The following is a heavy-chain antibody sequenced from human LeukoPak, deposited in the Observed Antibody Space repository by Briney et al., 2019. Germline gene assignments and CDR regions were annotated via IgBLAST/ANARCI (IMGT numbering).Heavy chain of an antibody. J-gene: IGHJ4*02. D-gene: IGHD3-10*01. CDR2: ISGSGGST. CDR3: AKLPDKWFGDRSVY. V-gene: IGHV3-23*01. Sequence: GGSLRLSCAASGFTFSGYAMSWVRQAPGKGLEWVSAISGSGGSTYYADSVKGRFTISRDNSKNTLYLQMNSLRAEDTAVYYCAKLPDKWFGDRSVYWGQGTLVTVSS. CDR1: GFTFSGYA.